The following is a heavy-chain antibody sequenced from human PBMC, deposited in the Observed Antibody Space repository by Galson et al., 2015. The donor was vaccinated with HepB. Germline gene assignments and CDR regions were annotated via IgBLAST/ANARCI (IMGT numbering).Heavy chain of an antibody. D-gene: IGHD3-3*01. CDR3: AKDVGYDFWSGYPFDY. CDR1: GFTFSSYA. CDR2: ISGSGRST. V-gene: IGHV3-23*01. Sequence: SLRLSCAASGFTFSSYAMSWVRQAPGMGLEWVSAISGSGRSTYYADSVKGRFTISKDNSKNTLYLQMNSLRAEDTAIYYCAKDVGYDFWSGYPFDYWGQGTLVTVSS. J-gene: IGHJ4*02.